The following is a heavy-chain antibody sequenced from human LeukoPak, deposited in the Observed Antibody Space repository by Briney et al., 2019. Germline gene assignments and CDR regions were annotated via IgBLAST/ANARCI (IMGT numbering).Heavy chain of an antibody. CDR3: ARKNDFEI. CDR2: IYYSGTT. D-gene: IGHD2/OR15-2a*01. Sequence: PSETLSLTCTVSGGSITNFYGGWIRQSPGKGLELIGYIYYSGTTNYSPSLKSRVSISVDTSKKQFSLKLSSVTAADTAVYYCARKNDFEIWGQGTLVTVSS. J-gene: IGHJ3*02. V-gene: IGHV4-59*01. CDR1: GGSITNFY.